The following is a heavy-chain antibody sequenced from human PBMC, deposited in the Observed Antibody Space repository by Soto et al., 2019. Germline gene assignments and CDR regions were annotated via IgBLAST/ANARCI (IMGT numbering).Heavy chain of an antibody. J-gene: IGHJ6*02. CDR1: GYSFTSYW. CDR2: IDPSDSYT. CDR3: ARQPMIAYGMDV. V-gene: IGHV5-10-1*01. Sequence: GESLKISCQGSGYSFTSYWISWVRQMPGKGLEWMGRIDPSDSYTNYSPSFQGHVTISADKSISTAYLQWSSLKASDTAMYYCARQPMIAYGMDVWGQGTTVTVSS. D-gene: IGHD3-22*01.